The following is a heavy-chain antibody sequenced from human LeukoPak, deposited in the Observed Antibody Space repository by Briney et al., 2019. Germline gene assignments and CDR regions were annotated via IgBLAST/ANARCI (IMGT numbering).Heavy chain of an antibody. J-gene: IGHJ4*02. D-gene: IGHD3-9*01. Sequence: GGSLRLSCAVSGFTFSSYWMHWVRQAPGKGLVWVSRINSDGSSTTYADSVKGRFTIFRDNAKNTLYLQMNSLRAEDTAVYYCARGASEYYDILTGSPVPNYWGQGTLVTVSP. V-gene: IGHV3-74*01. CDR1: GFTFSSYW. CDR2: INSDGSST. CDR3: ARGASEYYDILTGSPVPNY.